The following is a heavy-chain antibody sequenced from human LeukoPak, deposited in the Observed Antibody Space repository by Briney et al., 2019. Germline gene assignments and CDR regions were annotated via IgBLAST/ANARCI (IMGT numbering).Heavy chain of an antibody. D-gene: IGHD6-19*01. Sequence: GGALRLSCAASGFTFSSYAMSWVRQAPGKGLEWVSAISGSGGSTYYADSVKGRFTISRDNSKNTLYLQMNSLRAEDTAVYYCAKDRGSGWYLFDWFDPWGQGTLVTVSS. CDR3: AKDRGSGWYLFDWFDP. J-gene: IGHJ5*02. CDR2: ISGSGGST. CDR1: GFTFSSYA. V-gene: IGHV3-23*01.